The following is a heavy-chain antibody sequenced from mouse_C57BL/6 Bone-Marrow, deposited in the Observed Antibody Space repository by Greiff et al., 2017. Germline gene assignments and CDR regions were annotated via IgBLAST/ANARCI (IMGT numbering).Heavy chain of an antibody. CDR3: ANLYDDDDY. CDR2: INPNNGGT. Sequence: EVQLQQSGPELVKPGASVKISCKASGYTFTDYYMNWVKQSHGKSLEWIGDINPNNGGTSYNQKFKGKATLTVDKSSSTAYMELRSLTSEDSAVYYCANLYDDDDYWGQGTTLTVSS. D-gene: IGHD2-4*01. J-gene: IGHJ2*01. V-gene: IGHV1-26*01. CDR1: GYTFTDYY.